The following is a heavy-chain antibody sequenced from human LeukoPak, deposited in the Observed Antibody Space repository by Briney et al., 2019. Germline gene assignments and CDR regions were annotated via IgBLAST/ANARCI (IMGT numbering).Heavy chain of an antibody. V-gene: IGHV3-21*01. Sequence: GGSLRLSCAASGFTFSSYSMNWVRQAPGKGLEWVSSISSSSYIYYADSVKGRFTISRDNAKNSLYLQMNSLRAEDTAVYYCARDARIPRPYGMDVWGQGTTVTVSS. CDR3: ARDARIPRPYGMDV. CDR2: ISSSSYI. CDR1: GFTFSSYS. J-gene: IGHJ6*02.